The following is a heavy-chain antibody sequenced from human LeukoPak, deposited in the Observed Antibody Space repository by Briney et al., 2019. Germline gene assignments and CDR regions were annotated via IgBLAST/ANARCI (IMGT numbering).Heavy chain of an antibody. CDR1: GFTFSNYW. CDR2: IKQDGSEK. V-gene: IGHV3-7*04. D-gene: IGHD5-12*01. Sequence: GSLRLSCAASGFTFSNYWMTWVRQAPGKGLEWVANIKQDGSEKYYVDSVKGRFTISRDNAESSLFLQMNSLRAEDTAVYYCARDGYSAGFDFWGQGIPVTVSS. J-gene: IGHJ4*02. CDR3: ARDGYSAGFDF.